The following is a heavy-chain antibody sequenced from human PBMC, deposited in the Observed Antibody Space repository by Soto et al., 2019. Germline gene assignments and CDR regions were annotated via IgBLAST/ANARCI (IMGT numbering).Heavy chain of an antibody. CDR3: TRDPRIADF. CDR2: INPGGDVI. CDR1: GFSLRDYY. D-gene: IGHD2-21*01. Sequence: QVRLVESGGGLVKPEGSLGLSCAASGFSLRDYYMTWIRQAPGKGLELLSYINPGGDVIKYVDSVEGRFTISRDNAKNSLYLHMNNLRAEDTAVYYCTRDPRIADFWGQGTLVTVSS. J-gene: IGHJ4*02. V-gene: IGHV3-11*01.